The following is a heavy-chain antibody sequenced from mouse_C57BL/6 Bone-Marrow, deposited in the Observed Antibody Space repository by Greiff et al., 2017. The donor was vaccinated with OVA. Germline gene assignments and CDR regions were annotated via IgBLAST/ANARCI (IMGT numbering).Heavy chain of an antibody. D-gene: IGHD2-1*01. CDR1: GYTFTDYY. CDR2: INPYNGGT. CDR3: ARAIYYWAWFAY. V-gene: IGHV1-19*01. Sequence: VHVKQSGPVLVKPGASVKMSCKASGYTFTDYYMNWVKQSHGKSLEWIGVINPYNGGTSYNQKFKGKATLTVDKSSSTAYMELNSLTSEDSAVYYCARAIYYWAWFAYWGQGTLVTVSA. J-gene: IGHJ3*01.